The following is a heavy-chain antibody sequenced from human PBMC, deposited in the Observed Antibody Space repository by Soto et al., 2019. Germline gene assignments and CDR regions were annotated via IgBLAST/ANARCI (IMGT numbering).Heavy chain of an antibody. Sequence: WASVKVSCKASGYTFTSYDIYWVRQATGQGLEWMGWMNPNTGNSGYAQKFQGRVTMTSDTSISTAHMELGSLRSEDTAVYYCARRAETNGWNGFGADKYYFDFWGQGTLVTVSS. CDR3: ARRAETNGWNGFGADKYYFDF. CDR2: MNPNTGNS. D-gene: IGHD1-1*01. CDR1: GYTFTSYD. V-gene: IGHV1-8*01. J-gene: IGHJ4*02.